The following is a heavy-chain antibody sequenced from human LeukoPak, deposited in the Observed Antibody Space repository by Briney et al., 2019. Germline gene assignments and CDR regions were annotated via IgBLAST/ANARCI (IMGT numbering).Heavy chain of an antibody. CDR3: ARGGGRDDAFDI. D-gene: IGHD2-15*01. CDR2: ISYDGSNK. J-gene: IGHJ3*02. Sequence: LPGRSLRLSCAASGFTFSSYAMHWVHQAPGKGLEWVAVISYDGSNKYYADSVKGRFTISRDNSKNTLYLQMNSLRAEDTAVYYCARGGGRDDAFDIWGQGTMVTVSS. V-gene: IGHV3-30*04. CDR1: GFTFSSYA.